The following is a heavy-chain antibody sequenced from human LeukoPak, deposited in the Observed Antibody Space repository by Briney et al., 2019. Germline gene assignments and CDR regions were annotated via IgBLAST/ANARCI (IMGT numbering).Heavy chain of an antibody. Sequence: GGSLRLSCAASGFTFSSYGMHWVRQAPGKGLEWVAVIWYGGSNKYYADSVKGRFTISRDNSKNTLYLQMNSLRAEDTAVYYCAKSANWNYLDYWGQGTLVTVSS. CDR3: AKSANWNYLDY. V-gene: IGHV3-30*02. J-gene: IGHJ4*02. CDR2: IWYGGSNK. D-gene: IGHD1-20*01. CDR1: GFTFSSYG.